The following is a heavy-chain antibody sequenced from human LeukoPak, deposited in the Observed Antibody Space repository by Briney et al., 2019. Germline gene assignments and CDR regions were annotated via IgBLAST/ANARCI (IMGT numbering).Heavy chain of an antibody. CDR2: ISLNGGSI. CDR3: AKGNSPDY. J-gene: IGHJ4*02. Sequence: GGTLRLSCAASGFTFDDYAMHWVRQDPGKGLGWVSGISLNGGSIGYADSVKGRFTISRDNAKNSLYLQRNSLRAEDTAVYYCAKGNSPDYWSQGTLVTVPS. V-gene: IGHV3-9*01. D-gene: IGHD4-11*01. CDR1: GFTFDDYA.